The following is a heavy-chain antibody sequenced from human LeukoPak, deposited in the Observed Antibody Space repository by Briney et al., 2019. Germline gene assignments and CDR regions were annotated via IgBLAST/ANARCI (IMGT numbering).Heavy chain of an antibody. Sequence: ASVKVSCKASGYTFTGYYMHWVRQAPGQGLEWRGWINPNSGGTNYAQKFQGRVTMTRDTSISTAYMELSRLRSDDTAVYYCARAEYSSGWYFDYWGQGTLVTVSS. CDR3: ARAEYSSGWYFDY. D-gene: IGHD6-19*01. CDR2: INPNSGGT. CDR1: GYTFTGYY. V-gene: IGHV1-2*02. J-gene: IGHJ4*02.